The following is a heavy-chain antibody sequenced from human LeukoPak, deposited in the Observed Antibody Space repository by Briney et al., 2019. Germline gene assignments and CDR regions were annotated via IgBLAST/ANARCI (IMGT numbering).Heavy chain of an antibody. CDR1: GFTFSSYS. D-gene: IGHD4-17*01. CDR2: ISSSSSYI. CDR3: ARVQYDYGDYSAKGLFDY. Sequence: GGSLRLSCAASGFTFSSYSMNWVRQAPGKGLEWVSSISSSSSYIYYADSVKGRFTISRDNAKNSLYLQMNSLRAEDTAVYYCARVQYDYGDYSAKGLFDYWGQGTLVTVSS. J-gene: IGHJ4*02. V-gene: IGHV3-21*01.